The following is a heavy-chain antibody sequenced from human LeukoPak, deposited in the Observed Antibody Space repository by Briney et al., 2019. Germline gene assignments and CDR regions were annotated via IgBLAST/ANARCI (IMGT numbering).Heavy chain of an antibody. V-gene: IGHV3-73*01. CDR3: TRHPVDMATITIYYGMDV. CDR2: IRSKANSYAT. J-gene: IGHJ6*02. D-gene: IGHD5-24*01. Sequence: GGSLKLSCAASGFTFSGSAMHWVRQASGKGLEWVGRIRSKANSYATSYAASVKGRFTISRDESKNTAYLQMNSLKTEDTAVYYCTRHPVDMATITIYYGMDVWGQGTTVTVSS. CDR1: GFTFSGSA.